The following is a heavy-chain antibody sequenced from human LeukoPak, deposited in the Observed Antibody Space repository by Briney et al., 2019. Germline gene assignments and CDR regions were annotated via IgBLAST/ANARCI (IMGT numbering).Heavy chain of an antibody. J-gene: IGHJ3*02. CDR1: GYTFTDYY. CDR3: ASPREGMGAFDI. CDR2: INPNSGGT. Sequence: ASVNVSCQASGYTFTDYYMHWVRQAPGQGLEWMGWINPNSGGTNYAQKFQGRVTMTRDTSISTAYMELSRLRSDDTAVYYCASPREGMGAFDIWGQGTMVTVSS. V-gene: IGHV1-2*02. D-gene: IGHD3-10*01.